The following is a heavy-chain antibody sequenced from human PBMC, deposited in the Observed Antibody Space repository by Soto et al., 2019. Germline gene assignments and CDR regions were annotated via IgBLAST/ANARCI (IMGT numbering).Heavy chain of an antibody. CDR2: ISAYNGNT. Sequence: ASVKVSCKASGYTFTSYGISWVRQAPGQGLEWMGWISAYNGNTNYAQKLQGRVTMTTDTSTSTAYMELRSLRSDDTAVYYCAIGSSGYYYYYGMDVWGQGTTVTVSS. J-gene: IGHJ6*02. V-gene: IGHV1-18*01. CDR1: GYTFTSYG. CDR3: AIGSSGYYYYYGMDV. D-gene: IGHD3-22*01.